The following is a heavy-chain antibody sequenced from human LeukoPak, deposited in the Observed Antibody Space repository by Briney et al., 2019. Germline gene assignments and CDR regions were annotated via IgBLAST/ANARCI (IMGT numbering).Heavy chain of an antibody. CDR1: GLTLSSYA. Sequence: PGGSLRLSCTASGLTLSSYAMNWVRQAPGKGLEWVSSISSRSSYIYYADSVKGRFTISRDNAKNSLYLQMNSLRDEDTAVYYCAREVAARYDYWGQGTLVTVSS. CDR3: AREVAARYDY. D-gene: IGHD6-6*01. J-gene: IGHJ4*02. V-gene: IGHV3-21*01. CDR2: ISSRSSYI.